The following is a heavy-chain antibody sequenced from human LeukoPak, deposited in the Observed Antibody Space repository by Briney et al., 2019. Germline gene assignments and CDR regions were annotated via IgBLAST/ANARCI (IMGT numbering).Heavy chain of an antibody. J-gene: IGHJ5*02. CDR3: ARGRIAARRNWFDP. D-gene: IGHD6-6*01. CDR2: INHSGST. V-gene: IGHV4-34*01. CDR1: GGSFSGYY. Sequence: SETLSLTCAVYGGSFSGYYWSWIRQPPGKGLEWIGEINHSGSTNYNPSLKSRVTISVDTSKNQFSLRLSSVTAADTAVYYCARGRIAARRNWFDPWGQGTLVTVSS.